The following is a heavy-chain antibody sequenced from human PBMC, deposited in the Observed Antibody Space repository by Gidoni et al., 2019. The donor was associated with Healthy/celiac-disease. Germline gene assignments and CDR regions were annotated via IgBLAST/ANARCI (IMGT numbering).Heavy chain of an antibody. J-gene: IGHJ4*02. CDR2: IKQDGSET. D-gene: IGHD3-22*01. Sequence: EVQLVESGGGVVQPGGSLRLSCAASGFTFSSYWMGWVRQTPGKGLGWVATIKQDGSETYYVDSVKGRFTISRDNAKNSLYLQMNSLRAEDTAMYYCARDRGDGSGYFRYDYWGQGTLVTVSS. CDR3: ARDRGDGSGYFRYDY. V-gene: IGHV3-7*03. CDR1: GFTFSSYW.